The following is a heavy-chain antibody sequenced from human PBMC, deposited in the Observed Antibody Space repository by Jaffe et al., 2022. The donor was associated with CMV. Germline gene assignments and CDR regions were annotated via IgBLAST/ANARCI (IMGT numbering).Heavy chain of an antibody. CDR2: ISSSGSTI. D-gene: IGHD6-19*01. CDR3: ARIAVAGPHDY. V-gene: IGHV3-48*03. Sequence: EVQLVESGGGLVQPGGSLRLSCAASGFTFSSYEMNWVRQAPGKGLEWVSYISSSGSTIYYADSVKGRFTISRDNAKNSLYLQMNSLRAEDTAVYYCARIAVAGPHDYWGQGTLVTVSS. J-gene: IGHJ4*02. CDR1: GFTFSSYE.